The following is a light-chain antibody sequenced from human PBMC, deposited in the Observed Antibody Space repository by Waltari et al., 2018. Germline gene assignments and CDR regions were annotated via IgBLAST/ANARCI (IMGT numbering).Light chain of an antibody. CDR3: QHTYTFPIT. V-gene: IGKV1-12*01. CDR2: AAS. CDR1: EDISIW. Sequence: DIQMTQSPSSVSASVGDRVTMTCRASEDISIWLAWFQQKPGMAPKFLIYAASILESGVPSRFSGNGPGTDFALSISGLQPEDFATYFCQHTYTFPITFGQGTRLDIK. J-gene: IGKJ5*01.